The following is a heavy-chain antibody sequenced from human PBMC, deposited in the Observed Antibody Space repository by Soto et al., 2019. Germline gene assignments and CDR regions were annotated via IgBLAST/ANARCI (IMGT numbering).Heavy chain of an antibody. CDR2: ISAYNGNT. D-gene: IGHD2-15*01. V-gene: IGHV1-18*01. CDR1: GYTFTSYD. Sequence: VSVKVSCKAAGYTFTSYDINWVRQATGQGLEWMGWISAYNGNTNYAQKFQGRVTITRDTSASTAYMELSSLRSEDTAVYYCARDLGGWPDYWGQGTLVNVSS. J-gene: IGHJ4*02. CDR3: ARDLGGWPDY.